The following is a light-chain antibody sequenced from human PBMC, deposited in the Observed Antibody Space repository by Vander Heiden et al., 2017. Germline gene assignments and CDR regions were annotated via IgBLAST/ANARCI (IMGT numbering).Light chain of an antibody. CDR2: GAS. J-gene: IGKJ1*01. CDR3: QQSDLIPPT. Sequence: DIQMTQSPSSLSASVGDRVTITCRASQSITTSLNWYQHKPGKAPKLLISGASTLQSEVPSRFGGSGSGTDFTLTISSLQPDDFATYYCQQSDLIPPTFGQGTKVEV. V-gene: IGKV1-39*01. CDR1: QSITTS.